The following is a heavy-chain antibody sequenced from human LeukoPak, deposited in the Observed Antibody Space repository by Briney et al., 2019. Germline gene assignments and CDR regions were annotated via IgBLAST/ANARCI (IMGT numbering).Heavy chain of an antibody. J-gene: IGHJ6*04. CDR2: ISSSSSYI. CDR3: AELGITMIGGV. Sequence: PGGSLRLSCAASGFTFSSYTMNGVRQAPGKGLEWVSSISSSSSYIYYADSVKGRFTIYRDNDKNSLYLQMNSLRAEDTAVYYCAELGITMIGGVWGKGTTVTISS. CDR1: GFTFSSYT. V-gene: IGHV3-21*01. D-gene: IGHD3-22*01.